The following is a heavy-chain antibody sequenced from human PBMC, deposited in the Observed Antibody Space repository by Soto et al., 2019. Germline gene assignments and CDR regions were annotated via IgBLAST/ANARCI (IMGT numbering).Heavy chain of an antibody. J-gene: IGHJ5*01. D-gene: IGHD3-16*01. Sequence: PGGSLRLSCAASGFTFSTAWINWVRQAPGKGLEWVGRIKSKTDGGTSDFAAPVRGRFAISRDDSESMVYLQMDSLKTEDTAVYSCTSMALPGVWANIRWFDSWGQGTLVTVSS. CDR1: GFTFSTAW. CDR2: IKSKTDGGTS. V-gene: IGHV3-15*07. CDR3: TSMALPGVWANIRWFDS.